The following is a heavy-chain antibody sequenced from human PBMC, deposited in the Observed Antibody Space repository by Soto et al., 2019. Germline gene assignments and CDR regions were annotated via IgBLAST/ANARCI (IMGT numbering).Heavy chain of an antibody. J-gene: IGHJ4*02. CDR1: GFTFSSYA. CDR2: INSGGST. V-gene: IGHV3-23*01. Sequence: GGSLRLSCAASGFTFSSYAMSWVRQAPGKGLEWVSAINSGGSTYYADSVKGRFTIFRDNSKNTLYLQMNSLRAEDTAVYYCAKNPNFAGRYYFDYWGQGTLVTVSS. D-gene: IGHD7-27*01. CDR3: AKNPNFAGRYYFDY.